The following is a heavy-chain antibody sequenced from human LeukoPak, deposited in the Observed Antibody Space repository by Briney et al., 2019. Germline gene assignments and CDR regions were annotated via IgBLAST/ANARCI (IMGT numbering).Heavy chain of an antibody. CDR3: ARERYYFDY. CDR2: IYYSGST. Sequence: PSETLSLTCTVSGGSISSYYWSWLRQPPGKGLEWIGYIYYSGSTYYNPSLKSRVTISVDTSKNQFSLKLSSVTAADTAVYYCARERYYFDYWGQGTLVTVSS. D-gene: IGHD1-1*01. V-gene: IGHV4-59*06. CDR1: GGSISSYY. J-gene: IGHJ4*02.